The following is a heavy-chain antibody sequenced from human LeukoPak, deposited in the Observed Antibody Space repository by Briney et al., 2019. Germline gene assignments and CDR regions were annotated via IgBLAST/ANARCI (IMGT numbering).Heavy chain of an antibody. Sequence: GGSLRLSCAASGFTFSSYSMNWVRQAPGKGLEWVSYISSSSGTIYYADSVKGRFTISRDNSKNTLYLQMNSLRAEDTAVYYCARGSATSWYFDYWGQGTLVTVSS. D-gene: IGHD2-2*01. J-gene: IGHJ4*02. CDR2: ISSSSGTI. CDR1: GFTFSSYS. CDR3: ARGSATSWYFDY. V-gene: IGHV3-48*01.